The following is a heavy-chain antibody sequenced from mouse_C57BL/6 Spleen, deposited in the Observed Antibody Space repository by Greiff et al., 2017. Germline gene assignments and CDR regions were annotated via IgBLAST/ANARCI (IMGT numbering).Heavy chain of an antibody. J-gene: IGHJ2*01. V-gene: IGHV10-1*01. CDR2: IRSKSNNYAT. CDR3: VRHGANWDEEGYFDY. CDR1: GFSFNTYA. D-gene: IGHD4-1*01. Sequence: EVKLVESGGGLVQPKGSLKLSCAASGFSFNTYAMNWVRQAPGKGLEWVARIRSKSNNYATYYADSVKDRFTISRDDSESMLYLQMNNLKTEDTAMYYCVRHGANWDEEGYFDYWGQGTTLTVSS.